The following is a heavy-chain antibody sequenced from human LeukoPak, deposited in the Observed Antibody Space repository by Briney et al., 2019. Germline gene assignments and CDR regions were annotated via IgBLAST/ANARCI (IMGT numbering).Heavy chain of an antibody. CDR2: IYYSGNT. J-gene: IGHJ3*02. CDR1: GGSISSSGYY. CDR3: ARRDITYDADDAFDI. D-gene: IGHD3-9*01. V-gene: IGHV4-39*01. Sequence: SETLSLTCTVSGGSISSSGYYWRWIRQPPGKGLEWIGSIYYSGNTNYNPSLRSRVTISVDTSKNQFSLKLSSVTAADTAVYYCARRDITYDADDAFDIWGQGTMVTVSS.